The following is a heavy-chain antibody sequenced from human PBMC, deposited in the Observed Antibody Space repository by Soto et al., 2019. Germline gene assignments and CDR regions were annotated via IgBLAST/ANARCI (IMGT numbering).Heavy chain of an antibody. V-gene: IGHV3-30*18. CDR1: GFSFSSYG. CDR2: ISYDGSNK. J-gene: IGHJ4*02. D-gene: IGHD3-22*01. Sequence: GGSPRLSCAASGFSFSSYGMHWVRQAPGKGLEWVAVISYDGSNKYYADSVKGRFTISRDNSKNTLYLQMNSLRAEDTAVYYCANPNTNYYDSSGYYVDYWGQGTLVTVSS. CDR3: ANPNTNYYDSSGYYVDY.